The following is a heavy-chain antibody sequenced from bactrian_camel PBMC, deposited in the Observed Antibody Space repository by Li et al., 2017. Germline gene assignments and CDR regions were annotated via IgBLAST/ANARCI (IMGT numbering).Heavy chain of an antibody. V-gene: IGHV3S9*01. CDR3: AARGKITGGNLLSVRIYDD. CDR2: SI. CDR1: G. J-gene: IGHJ4*01. Sequence: HVQLVESGGGSVQAGGSLRLSCTASGDTYEENTCYPTSIDYADSVKGRFSISQDKAKNTVYLQMNSLKPEDTAVYYCAARGKITGGNLLSVRIYDDWGQGTQVTVS. D-gene: IGHD7*01.